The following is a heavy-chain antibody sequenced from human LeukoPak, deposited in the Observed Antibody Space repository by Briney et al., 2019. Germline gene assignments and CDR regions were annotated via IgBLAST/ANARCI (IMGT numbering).Heavy chain of an antibody. V-gene: IGHV3-66*01. D-gene: IGHD1-26*01. CDR1: EFTVSSNY. Sequence: HSGGSLRLSCAASEFTVSSNYMSWVRQAPGKGLEWVSVIYSGGSTYYADSVKGRFTISRDNSKNTLYLQMNNLRAEDAAIYYCAKAYAFVGANYFDYWGQGTLVTVSS. J-gene: IGHJ4*02. CDR3: AKAYAFVGANYFDY. CDR2: IYSGGST.